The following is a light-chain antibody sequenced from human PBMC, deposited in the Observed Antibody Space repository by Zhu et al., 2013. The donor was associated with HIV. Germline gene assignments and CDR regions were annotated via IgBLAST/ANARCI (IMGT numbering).Light chain of an antibody. CDR1: NIGSKS. V-gene: IGLV3-21*03. CDR2: DDS. J-gene: IGLJ3*02. CDR3: AAWDDSLSGV. Sequence: SYVLTQPPSVSVAPGKTARITCGGNNIGSKSVHWYQQKPGQAPVLVVYDDSDRPSGIPDRFSGSKSGTSASLAISGLRSEDEADYYCAAWDDSLSGVFGGGTKLTVL.